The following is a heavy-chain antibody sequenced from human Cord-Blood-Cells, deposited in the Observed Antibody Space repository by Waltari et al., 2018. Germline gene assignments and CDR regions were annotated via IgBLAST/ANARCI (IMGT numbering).Heavy chain of an antibody. CDR3: AISSIAARLDAVDI. J-gene: IGHJ3*02. V-gene: IGHV1-2*04. CDR2: INPNSGGT. Sequence: QVQLVQSGAEVKKPGASVKVSCTASGYTFTGYYMHWVRQAPGQGLEWMGLINPNSGGTNSAQEFQGWVTMTRDTSISPAYMELGRLRSDDTAVYYGAISSIAARLDAVDIWGQGTMVTVSS. CDR1: GYTFTGYY. D-gene: IGHD6-6*01.